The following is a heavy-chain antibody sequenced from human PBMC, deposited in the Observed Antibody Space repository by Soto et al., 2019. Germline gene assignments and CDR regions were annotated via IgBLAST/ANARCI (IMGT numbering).Heavy chain of an antibody. CDR2: IYASGST. CDR1: GGSISPYY. D-gene: IGHD2-2*01. V-gene: IGHV4-4*07. Sequence: LSLTCTVSGGSISPYYWSWIRQPAGKGLEWIGRIYASGSTNYNPSLKGRVTMSVATSKNQFSLKLSSVTAADTAVYYCARGGMVIIPTATAFDYWGQGTLVTVSS. CDR3: ARGGMVIIPTATAFDY. J-gene: IGHJ4*02.